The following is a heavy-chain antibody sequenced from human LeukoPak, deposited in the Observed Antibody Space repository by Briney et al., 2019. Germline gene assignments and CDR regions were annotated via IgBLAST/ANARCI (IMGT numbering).Heavy chain of an antibody. D-gene: IGHD3-10*01. Sequence: GGSLRLSCAASGFTFSFSSMHWVRQAPGKGLEWVAVISHDGNNKYYADSVKGRFTISRDNSKNTLYLQMNSLRAEDTAVYYCARAGGFGYYFDYWGQGTLVTVSS. CDR1: GFTFSFSS. J-gene: IGHJ4*02. CDR3: ARAGGFGYYFDY. V-gene: IGHV3-30-3*01. CDR2: ISHDGNNK.